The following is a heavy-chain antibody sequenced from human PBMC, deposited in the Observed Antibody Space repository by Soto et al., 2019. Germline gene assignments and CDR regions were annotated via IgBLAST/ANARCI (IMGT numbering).Heavy chain of an antibody. D-gene: IGHD3-22*01. CDR1: DGSISPYY. J-gene: IGHJ4*02. Sequence: SETLSLTCTVSDGSISPYYWSWIRQPPGKGLEWIGYIYYAGTTTYNPSLKSRVSISVDTSKNEVSLKLTSVTAADTAVYYCARLGGYYQALDSWGQGTVGTVSS. CDR2: IYYAGTT. CDR3: ARLGGYYQALDS. V-gene: IGHV4-59*08.